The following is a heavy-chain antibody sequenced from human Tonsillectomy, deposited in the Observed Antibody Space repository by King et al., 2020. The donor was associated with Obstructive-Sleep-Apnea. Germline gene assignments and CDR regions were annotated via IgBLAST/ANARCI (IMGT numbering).Heavy chain of an antibody. Sequence: VQLVESGGGLVQPGRSLRLSCTASGFSFGDHAMSWFRQAPGKGLEWVGFIRSQANGGTPEYAASVKGRFTVSRDDSKSIAYLQMNTLKTEDTAVYYCTRVWLEKSTTPIDFWGQGTLVTVSS. J-gene: IGHJ4*02. CDR3: TRVWLEKSTTPIDF. CDR1: GFSFGDHA. V-gene: IGHV3-49*03. D-gene: IGHD3-9*01. CDR2: IRSQANGGTP.